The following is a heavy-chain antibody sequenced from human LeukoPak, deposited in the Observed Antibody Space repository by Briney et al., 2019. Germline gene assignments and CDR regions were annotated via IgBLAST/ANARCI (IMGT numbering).Heavy chain of an antibody. CDR2: IIPILGTA. V-gene: IGHV1-69*13. Sequence: SVKVSCKASGYTFTSYGISWVRQAPGQGLEWMGGIIPILGTANYAQKFQGRVTITADESTSTAYMELSSLRSEDTAVYYCAVGYCSSTSCYDSPNYCYYYGMDVWGQGTTVTVSS. J-gene: IGHJ6*02. CDR1: GYTFTSYG. CDR3: AVGYCSSTSCYDSPNYCYYYGMDV. D-gene: IGHD2-2*03.